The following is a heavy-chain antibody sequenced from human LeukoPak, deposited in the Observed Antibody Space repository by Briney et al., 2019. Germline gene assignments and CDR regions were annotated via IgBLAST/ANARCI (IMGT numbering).Heavy chain of an antibody. J-gene: IGHJ6*03. D-gene: IGHD1-7*01. CDR1: GASITSTNYY. V-gene: IGHV4-39*07. Sequence: PSETLSLTCTVSGASITSTNYYWGWIRQSPGKGLEWIGSISYSGSTYYNPSLKSRVTISEDASNNQFSLKLSSVTAADTAMYYCASLYNWNYASPYYMDVWGKGTTVTVSS. CDR2: ISYSGST. CDR3: ASLYNWNYASPYYMDV.